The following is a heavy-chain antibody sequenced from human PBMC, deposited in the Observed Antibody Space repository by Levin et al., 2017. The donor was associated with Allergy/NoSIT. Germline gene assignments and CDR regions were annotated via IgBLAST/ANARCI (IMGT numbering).Heavy chain of an antibody. Sequence: GGSLRLSCAASGFTFSIYAIHWVRQAPGKGLEWVAIISYDGSNKYYADSVEGRFTISRDNSKNTLYLQMNSLRADDTAVYYCARDRDDYGDYYFDYWGQGTLVTVSS. CDR3: ARDRDDYGDYYFDY. CDR1: GFTFSIYA. D-gene: IGHD4-17*01. CDR2: ISYDGSNK. V-gene: IGHV3-30-3*01. J-gene: IGHJ4*02.